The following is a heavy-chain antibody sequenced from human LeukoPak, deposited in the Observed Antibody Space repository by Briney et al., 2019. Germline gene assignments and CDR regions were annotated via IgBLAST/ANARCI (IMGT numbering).Heavy chain of an antibody. CDR1: GFTFTNYG. V-gene: IGHV3-33*06. J-gene: IGHJ6*03. CDR3: AKDRQLWSPGYYYMDV. D-gene: IGHD5-18*01. Sequence: GGSLRLPCAASGFTFTNYGMHWVRQAPGKGLEWVTVIWYDGSNKYYADSVKGRFTISRDNSKNTLYLQMNSLRAEDTAVYFCAKDRQLWSPGYYYMDVWGKGTTATVSS. CDR2: IWYDGSNK.